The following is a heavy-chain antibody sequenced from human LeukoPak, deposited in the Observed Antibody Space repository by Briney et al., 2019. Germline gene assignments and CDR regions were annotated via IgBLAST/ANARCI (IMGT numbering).Heavy chain of an antibody. CDR3: AKVPSSSWYLVEAFDI. CDR1: GFTFSSYA. D-gene: IGHD6-13*01. J-gene: IGHJ3*02. CDR2: ISGSGGST. Sequence: PGGSLRLSCAASGFTFSSYAMSWVRQAPGKGLEWVSAISGSGGSTYYADSVKGRFTISRDNSKNTLYLQMNSLRAEDTAVYYCAKVPSSSWYLVEAFDIWGQGTMVTVSS. V-gene: IGHV3-23*01.